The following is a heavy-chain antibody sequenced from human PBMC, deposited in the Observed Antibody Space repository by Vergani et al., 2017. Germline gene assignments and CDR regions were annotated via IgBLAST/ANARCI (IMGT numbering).Heavy chain of an antibody. D-gene: IGHD4-17*01. CDR1: GYTFTSYG. Sequence: QVQLVQSGAEVKKPGASVKVSCKASGYTFTSYGISWVRQAPGQGLEWMGWISAYNGNTNYAQKLQGRVTMTTDTSTSTAYMELRSLRSDDTAVYHCARDLAYVPPNDYGDYYYGMDVWGQGTTVTVSS. V-gene: IGHV1-18*01. CDR2: ISAYNGNT. J-gene: IGHJ6*02. CDR3: ARDLAYVPPNDYGDYYYGMDV.